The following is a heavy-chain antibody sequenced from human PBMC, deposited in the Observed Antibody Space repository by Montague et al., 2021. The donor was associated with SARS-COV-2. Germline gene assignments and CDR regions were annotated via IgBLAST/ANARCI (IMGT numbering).Heavy chain of an antibody. Sequence: SETLSLTCTVFGFSISTGYYWGWIRQPPGKGLEWIGSIYHSGSTXYNPSLKSRVTISVDTSKNQFSLKLSSVTAADTAVYYCASSYDSTGHVGYWGQGTLVTVSS. CDR3: ASSYDSTGHVGY. V-gene: IGHV4-38-2*02. D-gene: IGHD3-22*01. CDR2: IYHSGST. J-gene: IGHJ4*02. CDR1: GFSISTGYY.